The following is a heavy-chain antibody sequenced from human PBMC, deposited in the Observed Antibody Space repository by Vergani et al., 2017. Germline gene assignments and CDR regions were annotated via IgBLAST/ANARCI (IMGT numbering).Heavy chain of an antibody. CDR1: GYTFTGYY. Sequence: QVQLVQSGAEVKKPGASVKVSCKASGYTFTGYYMHWVRQAPGQGLEWMGWLNPNSGGTNYAQKFQGRVTMTRDTSISTAYMALSMLRSDDTAVYYCARDLSSRRGPNWFDPWGQGTLVTVSS. V-gene: IGHV1-2*02. D-gene: IGHD2-2*01. CDR3: ARDLSSRRGPNWFDP. J-gene: IGHJ5*02. CDR2: LNPNSGGT.